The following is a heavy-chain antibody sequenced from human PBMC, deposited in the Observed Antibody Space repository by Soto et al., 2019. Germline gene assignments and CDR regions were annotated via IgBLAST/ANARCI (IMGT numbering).Heavy chain of an antibody. CDR3: ARSKAMVRGEYYSGMDV. V-gene: IGHV1-69*02. J-gene: IGHJ6*02. Sequence: QVQLVQSGAEVKKPGSSVKVSCKASGGTFSSYTISWVRQAPGQGLEWMGRIIPILGIANYAQKFQGRVTITADKSTSTAYMELSSLRSEDTAVYYCARSKAMVRGEYYSGMDVWGQGTTVTVSS. D-gene: IGHD3-10*01. CDR2: IIPILGIA. CDR1: GGTFSSYT.